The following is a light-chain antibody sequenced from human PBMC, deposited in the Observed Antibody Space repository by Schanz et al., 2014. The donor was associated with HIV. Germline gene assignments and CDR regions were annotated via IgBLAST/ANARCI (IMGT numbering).Light chain of an antibody. CDR2: GAS. CDR1: QSVNYN. J-gene: IGKJ2*01. CDR3: QQRSHWPPFT. V-gene: IGKV3-15*01. Sequence: EVVMTQSPATLSVSPGERVTLSCRASQSVNYNVPWYQHKPGQAPRLLMYGASTRATGVPARFSGSGSGTEFTLTISSLEPEDFAVYYCQQRSHWPPFTFGQGTKLEIK.